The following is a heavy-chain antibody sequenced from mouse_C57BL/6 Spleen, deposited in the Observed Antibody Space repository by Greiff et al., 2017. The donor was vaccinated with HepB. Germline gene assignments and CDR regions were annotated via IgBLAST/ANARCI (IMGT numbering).Heavy chain of an antibody. Sequence: QVQLQQPGAELVKPGASVKLSCKASGYTFTSYWMHWVKQRPGRGLEWIGRIEPNSGGTKYNEKFKSKATLTVDKPSSTAYMQLSSLTSEDSAVYCCARPPYDDGFAYWGQGTLVTVSA. CDR2: IEPNSGGT. D-gene: IGHD2-3*01. V-gene: IGHV1-72*01. CDR3: ARPPYDDGFAY. J-gene: IGHJ3*01. CDR1: GYTFTSYW.